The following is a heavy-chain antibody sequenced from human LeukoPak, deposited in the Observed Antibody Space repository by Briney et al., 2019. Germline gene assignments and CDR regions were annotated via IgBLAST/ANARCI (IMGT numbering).Heavy chain of an antibody. Sequence: GGSLRLSCAASGFTFSSYAMHWVRQAPGKGLEWVAVISYDGSNKYYADSVKGRFTISRDNSKNTLYLQMNSLRAEDTAVYYCARDSGYYGSGPNAFDIWGQGTMVTVSS. CDR2: ISYDGSNK. CDR3: ARDSGYYGSGPNAFDI. V-gene: IGHV3-30*04. CDR1: GFTFSSYA. J-gene: IGHJ3*02. D-gene: IGHD3-10*01.